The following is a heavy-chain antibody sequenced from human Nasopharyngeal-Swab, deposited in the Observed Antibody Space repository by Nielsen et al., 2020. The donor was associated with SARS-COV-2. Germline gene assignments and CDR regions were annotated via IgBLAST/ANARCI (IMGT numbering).Heavy chain of an antibody. V-gene: IGHV3-48*04. CDR3: AREGAGGYGNY. D-gene: IGHD5-12*01. J-gene: IGHJ4*02. CDR1: GFTFSPYT. CDR2: ITSGNSV. Sequence: GGSLRLSCATSGFTFSPYTMTWVRQAPGKGLQWISYITSGNSVQYADSVRGRFTISRDNAKNSLYLQMNSLTAEDTAVYYCAREGAGGYGNYWGQGALVTVSS.